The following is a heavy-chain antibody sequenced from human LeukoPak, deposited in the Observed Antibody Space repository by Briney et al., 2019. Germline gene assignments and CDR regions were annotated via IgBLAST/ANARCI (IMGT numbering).Heavy chain of an antibody. CDR2: ISGSGGST. CDR3: ATIDYGDYVLSYASNFDY. Sequence: GGSLGLSCAASGFTFSSYAMSWVRQAPGKGLEWVSAISGSGGSTYYADSVKGRFTISRDNSKNTLYLQMNSLRAEDTAVYYCATIDYGDYVLSYASNFDYWGQGTLVTVSS. D-gene: IGHD4-17*01. CDR1: GFTFSSYA. V-gene: IGHV3-23*01. J-gene: IGHJ4*02.